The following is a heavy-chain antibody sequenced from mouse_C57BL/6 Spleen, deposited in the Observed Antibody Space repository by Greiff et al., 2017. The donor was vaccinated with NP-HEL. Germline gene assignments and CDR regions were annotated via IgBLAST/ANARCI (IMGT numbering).Heavy chain of an antibody. CDR3: ARRGYYRSFAY. CDR1: GYSITSGYY. D-gene: IGHD2-3*01. CDR2: ISYDGSN. V-gene: IGHV3-6*01. Sequence: EVQLQESGPGLVKPSQSLSLTCSVTGYSITSGYYWNWIRQFPGNKLEWMGYISYDGSNNYNPSLKNRISITRDISKNQFFLKLNSVTTEDTATYYCARRGYYRSFAYWGQGALVTVSA. J-gene: IGHJ3*01.